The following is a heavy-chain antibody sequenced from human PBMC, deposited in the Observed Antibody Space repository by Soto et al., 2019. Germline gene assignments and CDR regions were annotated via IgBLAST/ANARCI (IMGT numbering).Heavy chain of an antibody. CDR1: GGGCFSSFS. J-gene: IGHJ4*02. Sequence: QVQLVQSGAEVKKPGSSVKVSCKASGGGCFSSFSITWVRQAPRQGLEWMGGTIPNFGTANYAQKFQDRVTLTADEKTRTANMELSSLRSEDTAIYYCARGWGPSDSSGHYMYFGVWGQGTPVTVSS. V-gene: IGHV1-69*01. D-gene: IGHD3-22*01. CDR3: ARGWGPSDSSGHYMYFGV. CDR2: TIPNFGTA.